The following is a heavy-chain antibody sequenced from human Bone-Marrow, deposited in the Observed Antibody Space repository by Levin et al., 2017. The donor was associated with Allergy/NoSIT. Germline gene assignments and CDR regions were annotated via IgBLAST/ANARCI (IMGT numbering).Heavy chain of an antibody. CDR2: IVVGSGNT. CDR1: GFTFTSSA. CDR3: AADERGERYFDWLFPT. J-gene: IGHJ4*02. D-gene: IGHD3-9*01. V-gene: IGHV1-58*02. Sequence: SVKVSCKASGFTFTSSAMQWVRQARGQRLEWIGWIVVGSGNTNYAQKFQERVTITRDMSTSTAYMELSSLRSEDTAVYYCAADERGERYFDWLFPTWGQGTLVTVSS.